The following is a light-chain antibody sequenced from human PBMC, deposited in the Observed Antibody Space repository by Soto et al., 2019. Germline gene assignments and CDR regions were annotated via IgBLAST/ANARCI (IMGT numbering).Light chain of an antibody. CDR1: QSVSSSY. CDR2: GTS. Sequence: EIVLTQSPGTLSLSPGERATLSCRASQSVSSSYLAWYQHKPGRAPRLLIDGTSSRATGIPDRFSGSGSGTDFTLTISRLEPEDLAVHYCQQYGSLVTFGQGTKVEI. J-gene: IGKJ1*01. CDR3: QQYGSLVT. V-gene: IGKV3-20*01.